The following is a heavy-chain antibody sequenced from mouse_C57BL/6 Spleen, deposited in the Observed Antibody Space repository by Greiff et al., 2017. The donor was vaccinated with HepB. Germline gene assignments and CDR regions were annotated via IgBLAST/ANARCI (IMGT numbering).Heavy chain of an antibody. Sequence: QVQLQQSGAELVKPGASVKLSCKASGYTFTEYTIHWVKQRSGQGLEWIGWFYPGSGSIKYNEKFKDKATLTADKSSSTVYMELSRLTSEDSAVYFCARHEEEAYYSNPWYFDVWGTGTTVTVSS. V-gene: IGHV1-62-2*01. J-gene: IGHJ1*03. D-gene: IGHD2-5*01. CDR3: ARHEEEAYYSNPWYFDV. CDR1: GYTFTEYT. CDR2: FYPGSGSI.